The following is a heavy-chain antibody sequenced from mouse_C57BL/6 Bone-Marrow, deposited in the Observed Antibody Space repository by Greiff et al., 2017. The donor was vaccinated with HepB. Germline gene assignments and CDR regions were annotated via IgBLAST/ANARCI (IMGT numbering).Heavy chain of an antibody. J-gene: IGHJ4*01. CDR1: GFTFSDYG. Sequence: EVKLVESGGGLVKPGGSLKLSCAASGFTFSDYGMHWVRQAPEKGLEWVAYISSGSSTIYYADTVKGRFTISRDNAKNTLFLQMTRLRSEDTALYYCARPTFITTVVALPSGAMDYWGHGTSVTVSS. V-gene: IGHV5-17*01. CDR2: ISSGSSTI. CDR3: ARPTFITTVVALPSGAMDY. D-gene: IGHD1-1*01.